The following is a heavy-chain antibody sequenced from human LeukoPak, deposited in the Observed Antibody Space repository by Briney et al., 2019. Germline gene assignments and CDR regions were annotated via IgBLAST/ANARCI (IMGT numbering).Heavy chain of an antibody. CDR2: IIPIFGTA. D-gene: IGHD4-17*01. J-gene: IGHJ4*02. V-gene: IGHV1-69*13. CDR1: GGTFSSYA. CDR3: ARRNYGDYGYDY. Sequence: SVKVSCKASGGTFSSYAISWVRQAPGQGLEWMGGIIPIFGTANYAQKFQGRVTITADESTSTAYMELSSLRSEDTAVYYCARRNYGDYGYDYWGQGTLVTVSS.